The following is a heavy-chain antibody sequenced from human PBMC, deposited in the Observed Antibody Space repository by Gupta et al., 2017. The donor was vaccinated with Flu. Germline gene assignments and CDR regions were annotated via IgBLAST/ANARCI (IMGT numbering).Heavy chain of an antibody. CDR1: GGSLRGYH. V-gene: IGHV4-34*01. D-gene: IGHD1-14*01. J-gene: IGHJ3*02. CDR3: ARVRTPDGVRDGFDI. CDR2: ISRSGTS. Sequence: QVQLQQWGAGLLKPSETLSLTCGVYGGSLRGYHWSWIRQAPGEGLEWIGEISRSGTSKCKAALGRRVNMAVDGAKKQLVLNLDLGNGGEKGLYYWARVRTPDGVRDGFDIWGQGIMVNVS.